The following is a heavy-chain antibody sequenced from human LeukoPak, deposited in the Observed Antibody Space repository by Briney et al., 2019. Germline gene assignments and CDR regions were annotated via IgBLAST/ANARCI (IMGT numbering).Heavy chain of an antibody. J-gene: IGHJ5*02. CDR2: TYYRSKWYN. D-gene: IGHD6-13*01. CDR3: AREERAAADSNWFDP. V-gene: IGHV6-1*01. Sequence: SQTLSLTCAISGDSFSSNSAAWNWLRQSPSRGLEWLGRTYYRSKWYNDYAVSVKSRTTINPDTSKNQFSLQLNSVTPEDTAVYYCAREERAAADSNWFDPWGQATLVTVSS. CDR1: GDSFSSNSAA.